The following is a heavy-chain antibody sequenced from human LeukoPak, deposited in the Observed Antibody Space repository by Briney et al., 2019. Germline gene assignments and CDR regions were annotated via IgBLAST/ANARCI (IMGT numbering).Heavy chain of an antibody. J-gene: IGHJ1*01. V-gene: IGHV3-23*01. CDR2: ISGSGGST. CDR1: GFTFDDYA. D-gene: IGHD2-2*01. CDR3: AKDLYGSAPAPGYFQH. Sequence: GRSLRLSCAASGFTFDDYAMHWVRQAPGKGLEWVSAISGSGGSTYYADSVKGRFTISRDNSKNTLYLQMNSLRAEDTAVYYCAKDLYGSAPAPGYFQHWGQGTLVTVSS.